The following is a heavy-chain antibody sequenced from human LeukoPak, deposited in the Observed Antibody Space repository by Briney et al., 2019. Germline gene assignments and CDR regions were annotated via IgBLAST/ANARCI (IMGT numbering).Heavy chain of an antibody. CDR3: ARDELRTGAFDI. Sequence: GGSLRLSCAASGFTFSHYSMHWVRQAPGKGLEWVAVISYDGSDKSYADSVKGRFTVSRDNSKNTLYLQMNSLKPEDTAVYSCARDELRTGAFDIWGQGTMVTVSS. D-gene: IGHD1-7*01. CDR2: ISYDGSDK. CDR1: GFTFSHYS. V-gene: IGHV3-30-3*01. J-gene: IGHJ3*02.